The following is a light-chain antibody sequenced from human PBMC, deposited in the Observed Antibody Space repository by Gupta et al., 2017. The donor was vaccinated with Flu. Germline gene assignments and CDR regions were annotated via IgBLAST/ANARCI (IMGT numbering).Light chain of an antibody. CDR1: SSDVNTYNF. CDR2: DVI. Sequence: SVTFSCTGPSSDVNTYNFVSWYQQHPGKPPNLLIYDVIKRPAGVPDRFSGSKSGNTASLTISGLQPEDEADYYCCSYPGNYTARFGGGTKVTVL. J-gene: IGLJ3*02. CDR3: CSYPGNYTAR. V-gene: IGLV2-11*03.